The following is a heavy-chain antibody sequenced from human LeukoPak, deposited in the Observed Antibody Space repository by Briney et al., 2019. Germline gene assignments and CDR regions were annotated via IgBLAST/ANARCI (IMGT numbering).Heavy chain of an antibody. V-gene: IGHV4-38-2*01. J-gene: IGHJ4*02. D-gene: IGHD3/OR15-3a*01. Sequence: SETLSLTCAVSGYSISSGYYWGWIRQPPGKGLEWIGSIYHSGSTYYNPSLKSRVTISVDTSKNQFSLKLSSVTAADTAVYSLPRLDSFPYLDYWGQGTRVTVSS. CDR3: PRLDSFPYLDY. CDR1: GYSISSGYY. CDR2: IYHSGST.